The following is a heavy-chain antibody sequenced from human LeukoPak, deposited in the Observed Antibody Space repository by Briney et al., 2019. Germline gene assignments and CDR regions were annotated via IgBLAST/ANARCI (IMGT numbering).Heavy chain of an antibody. CDR1: GFTFSSYS. CDR2: ISSSSSYI. Sequence: GGSLRLSCAASGFTFSSYSMNWVRQAPGKGLEWVSSISSSSSYIYYADSVKGRFTISRDNAKNSLYLQMNSLRAEDTAVYYCARVEYYGSGSPGSYYYYGMDVWGQGTTVIVSS. J-gene: IGHJ6*02. V-gene: IGHV3-21*01. CDR3: ARVEYYGSGSPGSYYYYGMDV. D-gene: IGHD3-10*01.